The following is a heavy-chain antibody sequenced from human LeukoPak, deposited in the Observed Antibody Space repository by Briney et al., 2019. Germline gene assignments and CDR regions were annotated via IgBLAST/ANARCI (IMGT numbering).Heavy chain of an antibody. CDR2: ISGSGGST. Sequence: GGSLRLSCAASGFTFSSYAMIWVRQAPGKGLEWVSAISGSGGSTYYADSVKGRFTISRDNSKNTLYLQMNSLRAEDTAVYYCAKAATVTTGEYDYYYGMDVWGQGTTVTVSS. CDR3: AKAATVTTGEYDYYYGMDV. J-gene: IGHJ6*02. D-gene: IGHD4-17*01. CDR1: GFTFSSYA. V-gene: IGHV3-23*01.